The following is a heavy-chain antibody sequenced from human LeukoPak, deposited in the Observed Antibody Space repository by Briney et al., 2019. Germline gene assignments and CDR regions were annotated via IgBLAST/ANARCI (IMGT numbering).Heavy chain of an antibody. CDR3: AKAGSGWPRWGDY. J-gene: IGHJ4*02. CDR2: ISGSGGST. CDR1: GFTFSSYA. V-gene: IGHV3-23*01. Sequence: PGGSLRLSCAASGFTFSSYAMSWVRQAPGKGLEWVSAISGSGGSTYYADSVKGRFTISRDNPKNTLYLQMYSLRAEDTAVYYCAKAGSGWPRWGDYWGQGTLVTVSS. D-gene: IGHD6-19*01.